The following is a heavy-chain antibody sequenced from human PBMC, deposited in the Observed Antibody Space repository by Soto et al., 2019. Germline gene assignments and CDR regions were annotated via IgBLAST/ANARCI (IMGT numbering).Heavy chain of an antibody. Sequence: PGESLKISCXGSGYSFTSYWISWVRQMPGKGLEWMGRIDPSDSYTNYSPSFQGHVTISADKSISTAYLQWSSLKASDTAMYYCARHPGSTPDFDYWGQGTLVTVSS. CDR3: ARHPGSTPDFDY. J-gene: IGHJ4*02. CDR2: IDPSDSYT. D-gene: IGHD3-10*01. V-gene: IGHV5-10-1*01. CDR1: GYSFTSYW.